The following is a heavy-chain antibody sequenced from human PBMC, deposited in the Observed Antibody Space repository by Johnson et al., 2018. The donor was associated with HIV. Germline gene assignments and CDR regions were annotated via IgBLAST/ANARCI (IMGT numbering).Heavy chain of an antibody. J-gene: IGHJ3*02. CDR1: GFTFSSYG. D-gene: IGHD3-22*01. CDR3: ARDPVSHYYDSSGSLDDAFDI. V-gene: IGHV3-30*03. Sequence: VQLVESGGGVVQPGRSLRLSCAASGFTFSSYGMHWVRQAPGKGLEWAAVISYDGSDKYYVDSVKGRFTISRDNAKNSLYLQMNSLRAEDTAVYYCARDPVSHYYDSSGSLDDAFDIWGQGTMVTVSS. CDR2: ISYDGSDK.